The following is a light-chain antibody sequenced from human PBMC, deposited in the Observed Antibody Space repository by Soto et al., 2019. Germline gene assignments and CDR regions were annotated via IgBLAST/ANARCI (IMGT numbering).Light chain of an antibody. CDR3: QQYGSSPT. V-gene: IGKV3-20*01. J-gene: IGKJ5*01. CDR1: QSVTSGY. Sequence: IGLTQSPGALSLSPGEGATLSCRASQSVTSGYLVWYQQKPGQAPRLLIYGASSRATGIPDRFSASGSGTDFTLTISRLEPEDFAVYYCQQYGSSPTFGQGTRLEI. CDR2: GAS.